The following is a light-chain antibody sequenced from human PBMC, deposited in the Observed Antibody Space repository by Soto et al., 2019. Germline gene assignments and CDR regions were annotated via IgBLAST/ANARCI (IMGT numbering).Light chain of an antibody. Sequence: QSALTQPASVSGSPEQSIAIACTGTSSDVGAYDYVSWYQQHPGKAPKVMIYDVSNRPSGVSNRFSGSKSGNTASLTISGLQAEDEADYYCSSYTSSSTYVFGTGTKLTVL. CDR1: SSDVGAYDY. V-gene: IGLV2-14*01. CDR3: SSYTSSSTYV. J-gene: IGLJ1*01. CDR2: DVS.